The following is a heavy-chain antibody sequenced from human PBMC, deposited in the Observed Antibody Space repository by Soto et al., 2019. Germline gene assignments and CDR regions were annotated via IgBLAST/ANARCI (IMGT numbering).Heavy chain of an antibody. V-gene: IGHV5-10-1*01. CDR1: GYSFTSYW. CDR3: ARHCYYDSSGYCAYYGMDV. D-gene: IGHD3-22*01. Sequence: PGESLKISCKGSGYSFTSYWISWVRQMPGKGLEWMGRIDPSDSYTNYSPSFQGHVTISADKSISTAYLQWSSLKASDTAMYYCARHCYYDSSGYCAYYGMDVWGQGTTVTSP. CDR2: IDPSDSYT. J-gene: IGHJ6*02.